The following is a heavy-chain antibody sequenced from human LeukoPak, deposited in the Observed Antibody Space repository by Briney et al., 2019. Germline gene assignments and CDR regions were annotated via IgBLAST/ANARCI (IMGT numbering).Heavy chain of an antibody. Sequence: GGSLRLSCAASGFTFSSYWMSWVRQAPGKGLEWVANIKQDGSEKYYVDSVKGRFTISRDNAKNSLYLQMNSLRAEDTAVYYCAKHYYDSSGYYSLTSYYFDYWGQGTLVTVSS. CDR3: AKHYYDSSGYYSLTSYYFDY. CDR2: IKQDGSEK. CDR1: GFTFSSYW. J-gene: IGHJ4*02. D-gene: IGHD3-22*01. V-gene: IGHV3-7*03.